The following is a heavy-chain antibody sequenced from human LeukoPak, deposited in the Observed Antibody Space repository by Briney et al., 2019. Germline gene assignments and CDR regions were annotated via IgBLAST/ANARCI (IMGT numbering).Heavy chain of an antibody. CDR3: AKAPNGGYDLDAFDI. CDR1: GFTFSTYD. D-gene: IGHD5-12*01. J-gene: IGHJ3*02. V-gene: IGHV3-30*02. Sequence: GGSLRLSCAAPGFTFSTYDIHWVRQAPGKGLEWVAVIRYDGSDKFYADSVKGRFTVSRDNSKNTLYLQMNSLRAEDTAVYYCAKAPNGGYDLDAFDIWGQGTMVTVSS. CDR2: IRYDGSDK.